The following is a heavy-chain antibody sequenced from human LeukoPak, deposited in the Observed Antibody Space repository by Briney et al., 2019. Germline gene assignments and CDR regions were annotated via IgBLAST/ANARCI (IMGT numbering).Heavy chain of an antibody. CDR1: GFTFSSYW. CDR2: IKQDGSEK. V-gene: IGHV3-7*01. J-gene: IGHJ3*02. CDR3: ATSHRARGPLVTFRAFDI. Sequence: GGSLRLSCAASGFTFSSYWMSWVRQAPGKGLGWVANIKQDGSEKYYVDSVKGRFTISRDNAKNSLYLQMNSLRAEDTAVYYCATSHRARGPLVTFRAFDIWGQGTMVTVSS. D-gene: IGHD4-23*01.